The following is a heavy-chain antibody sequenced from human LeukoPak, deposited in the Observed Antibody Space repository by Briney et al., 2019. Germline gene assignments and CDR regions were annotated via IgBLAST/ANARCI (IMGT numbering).Heavy chain of an antibody. D-gene: IGHD6-19*01. V-gene: IGHV3-66*01. CDR1: GFTVSSNY. CDR3: ARDRQWLVFGMDV. CDR2: IYSGGST. J-gene: IGHJ6*02. Sequence: GGSLRLSCAASGFTVSSNYMSWVRQAPGKGLEWVSVIYSGGSTYYADSVKGRFTIPRDNSKNTLYLQMNSLRAEDTAVYYCARDRQWLVFGMDVWGQGTTVTVSS.